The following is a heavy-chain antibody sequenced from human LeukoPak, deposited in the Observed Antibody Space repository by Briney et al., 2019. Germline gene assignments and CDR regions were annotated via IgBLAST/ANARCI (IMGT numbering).Heavy chain of an antibody. CDR2: VGGGDDI. D-gene: IGHD1-7*01. J-gene: IGHJ4*02. CDR3: EKDATPGNSMWDYFDY. V-gene: IGHV3-23*01. CDR1: GFTFSTHA. Sequence: GGSLRLSCAASGFTFSTHAMSWVRPAPGKGLEYVSGVGGGDDIHYEDCVKGRCTVSRDNSKNTLFLQMNSLRAEDTAVYYCEKDATPGNSMWDYFDYWGQGTLVTVSS.